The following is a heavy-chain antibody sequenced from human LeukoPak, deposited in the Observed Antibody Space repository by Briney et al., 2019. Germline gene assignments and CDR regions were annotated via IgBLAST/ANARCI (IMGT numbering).Heavy chain of an antibody. J-gene: IGHJ4*02. Sequence: GGSLRLSCAASGFTFSSYAMSWVRQAPGKGPEWVSAISGSGGTTYYADSVKGRFTISRDNSKNTLYLLMNSLRADDTAVYYCAKGRAVEVVAAFNYWGQGTVVTVSS. D-gene: IGHD2-15*01. CDR2: ISGSGGTT. CDR1: GFTFSSYA. V-gene: IGHV3-23*01. CDR3: AKGRAVEVVAAFNY.